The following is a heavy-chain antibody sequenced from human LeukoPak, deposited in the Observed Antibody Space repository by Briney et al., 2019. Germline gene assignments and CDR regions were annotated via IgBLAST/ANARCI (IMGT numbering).Heavy chain of an antibody. CDR1: GGSISSHY. J-gene: IGHJ6*03. D-gene: IGHD6-19*01. V-gene: IGHV4-59*11. CDR2: IYYGRRT. CDR3: SREVTGAGTFYFYMDV. Sequence: PSQTLSLTCSVSGGSISSHYWTWVRQPPGQALEFIGYIYYGRRTPYNPSLKTRVPMTMDTSKNKFSLRLNSVSAADTAVYYCSREVTGAGTFYFYMDVWGKGTTVTVSS.